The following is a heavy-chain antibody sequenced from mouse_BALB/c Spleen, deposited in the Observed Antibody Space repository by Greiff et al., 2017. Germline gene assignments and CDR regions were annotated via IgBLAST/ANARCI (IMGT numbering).Heavy chain of an antibody. CDR1: GFTFSSYG. J-gene: IGHJ3*01. V-gene: IGHV5-6*01. Sequence: EVQGVESGGDLVKPGGSLKLSCAASGFTFSSYGMSWVRQTPDKRLEWVATISSGGSYTYYPDSVKGRFTISRDNAKNTLYLQMSSLKSEDTAMYYCAREYGNYAAWFAYWGQGTLVTVSA. CDR2: ISSGGSYT. CDR3: AREYGNYAAWFAY. D-gene: IGHD2-10*02.